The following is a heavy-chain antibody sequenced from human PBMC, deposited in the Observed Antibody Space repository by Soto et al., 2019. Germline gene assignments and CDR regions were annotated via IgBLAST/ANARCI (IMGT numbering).Heavy chain of an antibody. CDR2: ISGSGGST. CDR1: GFTFSSYA. CDR3: ATYCSSTSCYFGAP. D-gene: IGHD2-2*01. Sequence: GGSLRLSCAASGFTFSSYAMSWVRQAPGKGLEWVSAISGSGGSTYYADSVKGRFTISRDNSKNTLYLQMNSLRAEDTAVYYCATYCSSTSCYFGAPWGQGTLVTVS. V-gene: IGHV3-23*01. J-gene: IGHJ5*02.